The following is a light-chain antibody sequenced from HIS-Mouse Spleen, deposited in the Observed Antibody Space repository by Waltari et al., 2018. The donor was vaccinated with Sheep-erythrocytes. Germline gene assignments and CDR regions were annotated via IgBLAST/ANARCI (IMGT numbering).Light chain of an antibody. J-gene: IGLJ1*01. Sequence: QSALTQPRSVSGSPGQSVTISCTCTSSYVGGYNYVSWYQQHPGKAPKLMIYDVSKRPSGVPDRFSGSKSGNTASLTISGLQAEDEADYYCCSYAGSYNHVFATGTKVTVL. CDR3: CSYAGSYNHV. CDR1: SSYVGGYNY. V-gene: IGLV2-11*01. CDR2: DVS.